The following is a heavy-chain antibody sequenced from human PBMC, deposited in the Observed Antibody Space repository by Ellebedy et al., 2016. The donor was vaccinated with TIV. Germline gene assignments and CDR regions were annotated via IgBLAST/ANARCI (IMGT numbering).Heavy chain of an antibody. J-gene: IGHJ4*02. CDR1: GYSFTNYW. CDR2: TYPGDSNT. Sequence: GESLKISCKGSGYSFTNYWIGWVRQMPGKGLEWMGITYPGDSNTQYSPSFQGQGRVTISADKSISTAYLQWRSLEASDTALYYCVRLDTSYFDYWGQGTLVTVSS. V-gene: IGHV5-51*01. CDR3: VRLDTSYFDY.